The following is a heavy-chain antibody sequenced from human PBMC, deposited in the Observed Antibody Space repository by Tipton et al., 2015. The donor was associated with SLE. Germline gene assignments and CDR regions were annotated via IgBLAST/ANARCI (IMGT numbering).Heavy chain of an antibody. D-gene: IGHD5-12*01. CDR3: AGLRAWGMSY. CDR1: GGSVSSGGYY. CDR2: IYNSGGT. J-gene: IGHJ4*02. Sequence: TLSLTCTVSGGSVSSGGYYWSWIRQHPGKGLEWIGYIYNSGGTDYSPSLKSRVTISADTSKNQFSLKLNSVTAADTAVYYCAGLRAWGMSYWGQGTLVSVSS. V-gene: IGHV4-31*03.